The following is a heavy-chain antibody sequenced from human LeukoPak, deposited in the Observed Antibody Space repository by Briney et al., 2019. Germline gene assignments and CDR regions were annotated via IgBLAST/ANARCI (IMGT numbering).Heavy chain of an antibody. V-gene: IGHV3-43*02. D-gene: IGHD3-16*01. CDR2: ISRDGGGT. CDR3: AKDPFGGRSMAGFDY. CDR1: GFAFNNYA. Sequence: PGGSLRLSCAASGFAFNNYAMCWVRQAPGKGLEWVSLISRDGGGTDYADSVKGRFTISRDNSKNSLYLQMNSLITEDTALYYCAKDPFGGRSMAGFDYWGQGTLVTVSS. J-gene: IGHJ4*02.